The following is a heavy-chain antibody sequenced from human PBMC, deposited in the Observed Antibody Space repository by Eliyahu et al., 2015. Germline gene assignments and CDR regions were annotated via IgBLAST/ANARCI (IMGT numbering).Heavy chain of an antibody. D-gene: IGHD6-13*01. V-gene: IGHV3-30*18. Sequence: QVQLVESGGGVVQPGRSXRLXXAASVFTFXXXGMHWVRQAPGKGLEWVAVISYDGSNKYYADSVKGRFTISRDNSKNTLYLQMNSLRAEDTAVYYCAKVIVSQQLIPNDAFDIWGQGTMVTVSS. CDR3: AKVIVSQQLIPNDAFDI. CDR2: ISYDGSNK. J-gene: IGHJ3*02. CDR1: VFTFXXXG.